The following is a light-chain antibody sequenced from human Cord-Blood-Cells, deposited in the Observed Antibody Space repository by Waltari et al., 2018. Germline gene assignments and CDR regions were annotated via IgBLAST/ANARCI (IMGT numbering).Light chain of an antibody. CDR1: SSDVGSYNL. CDR3: CSYAGSVV. J-gene: IGLJ2*01. V-gene: IGLV2-23*01. Sequence: QSALTQPASVSGSPGRSITISCTGTSSDVGSYNLVSWYQQHPAKAPKPMIYEGSKRPSGVSNRFSGSKSGNTASLTISGLQAEDEADYYCCSYAGSVVFGGGTKLTVL. CDR2: EGS.